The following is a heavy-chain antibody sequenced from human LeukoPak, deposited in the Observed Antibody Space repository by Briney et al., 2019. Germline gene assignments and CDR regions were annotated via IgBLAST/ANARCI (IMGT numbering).Heavy chain of an antibody. D-gene: IGHD5-24*01. V-gene: IGHV1-18*01. CDR1: GYTFSNYG. J-gene: IGHJ4*02. CDR3: ARAGWLQSDPFDS. Sequence: ASVKVSCKASGYTFSNYGFSWVRQAPGQGLEWMGWISAYNGNTNYAQKLQGRVTMTTDTSTTTAYMELRSLISADTAVYYCARAGWLQSDPFDSWGQGTLVTVSS. CDR2: ISAYNGNT.